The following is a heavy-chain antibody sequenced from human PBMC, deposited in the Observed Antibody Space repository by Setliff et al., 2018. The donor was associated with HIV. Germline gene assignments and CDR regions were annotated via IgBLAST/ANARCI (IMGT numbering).Heavy chain of an antibody. D-gene: IGHD6-13*01. CDR1: GFTFSNYG. Sequence: GGSLRLSCAAFGFTFSNYGMHWVRQAPGKGLEWVGRIKSKIDGGTADYAAPVKGRFTISRDDSKNTLYLQMNSLKIEDTAMYYCTSRPPNSSSRRFDPWGQGTLVTVS. CDR2: IKSKIDGGTA. V-gene: IGHV3-15*01. J-gene: IGHJ5*02. CDR3: TSRPPNSSSRRFDP.